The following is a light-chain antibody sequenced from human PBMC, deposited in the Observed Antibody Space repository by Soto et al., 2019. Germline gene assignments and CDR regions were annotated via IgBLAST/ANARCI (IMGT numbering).Light chain of an antibody. CDR2: WAS. J-gene: IGKJ4*01. Sequence: IVMTQSPDSLAVSPGERATINCKSSQSVLYNTNNKNYLAWYQQKPGQPPKLLIYWASTLKSGVPDRFSGSGSGPDFTLTISRLQAEDVAVYYCQQYDSTPPTFGAGTKVQIK. V-gene: IGKV4-1*01. CDR3: QQYDSTPPT. CDR1: QSVLYNTNNKNY.